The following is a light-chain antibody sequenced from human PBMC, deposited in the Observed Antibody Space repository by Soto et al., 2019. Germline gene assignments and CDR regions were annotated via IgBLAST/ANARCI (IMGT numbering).Light chain of an antibody. CDR2: DGS. CDR3: QQYNGYSPT. V-gene: IGKV1-5*01. J-gene: IGKJ1*01. Sequence: DIQMTQSPSALSASVGDRVTITCRASQSISSWLAWYQQKPGKVPRLLIFDGSSLESGVPSRFSGSGSGTEFTLTICSLQPDDFATYFCQQYNGYSPTFGQGTKVDIK. CDR1: QSISSW.